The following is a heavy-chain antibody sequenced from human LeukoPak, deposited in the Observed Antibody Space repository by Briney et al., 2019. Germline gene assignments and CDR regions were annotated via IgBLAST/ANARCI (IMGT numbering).Heavy chain of an antibody. Sequence: GSLRLSCAASGFTFNNYWMTWVRQAPGRGLEWVASIRRDGSEKYYVASVKGRFTISRDDAKNSLFLQMNNLGAEDTAVYYCARSVSIDFWGQGTVVTVSS. CDR2: IRRDGSEK. D-gene: IGHD2-2*01. V-gene: IGHV3-7*01. J-gene: IGHJ4*02. CDR1: GFTFNNYW. CDR3: ARSVSIDF.